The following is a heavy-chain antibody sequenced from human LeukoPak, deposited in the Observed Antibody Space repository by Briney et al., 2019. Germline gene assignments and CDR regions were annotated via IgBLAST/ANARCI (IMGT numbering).Heavy chain of an antibody. Sequence: PSETLSLTCSVSGGSISSSNYYWGWIRQPPGRGLEWIGNIFYSGSTYYNPSLKSRVTISVDTSKNQFSLKLSSVTAADTAIYYCARRDSSAYYYALGYWGQGTLVTFSS. CDR3: ARRDSSAYYYALGY. CDR1: GGSISSSNYY. D-gene: IGHD3-22*01. V-gene: IGHV4-39*01. J-gene: IGHJ4*02. CDR2: IFYSGST.